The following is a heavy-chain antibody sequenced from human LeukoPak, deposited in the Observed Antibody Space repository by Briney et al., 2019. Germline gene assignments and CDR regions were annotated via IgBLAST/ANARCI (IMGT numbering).Heavy chain of an antibody. CDR3: ARYCSSTSCYDGSFDP. D-gene: IGHD2-2*01. CDR1: GYSFATYW. V-gene: IGHV5-51*01. J-gene: IGHJ5*02. CDR2: IYPVDSDT. Sequence: GESLKISCKGSGYSFATYWIAWVRQMPGKGLEWIGVIYPVDSDTRYSPSFQGQVTISADKSISTAYLQWSSLKASDTAMYYCARYCSSTSCYDGSFDPWGQGTLVTVSS.